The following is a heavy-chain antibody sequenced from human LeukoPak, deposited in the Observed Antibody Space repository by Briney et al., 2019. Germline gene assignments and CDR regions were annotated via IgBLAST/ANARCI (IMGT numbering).Heavy chain of an antibody. D-gene: IGHD2-2*01. CDR2: IRYDGSNK. V-gene: IGHV3-30*02. CDR3: AKAGLYCSSTSCYHYYYYYMDV. CDR1: GFTFSSYG. Sequence: GGSLRLSCAASGFTFSSYGMHWVRQAPGKGLEWVAFIRYDGSNKYYADSVKGRFTISRDNSKNTLYLQMNSLRAEDTAVYYCAKAGLYCSSTSCYHYYYYYMDVWGKGTTVTVSS. J-gene: IGHJ6*03.